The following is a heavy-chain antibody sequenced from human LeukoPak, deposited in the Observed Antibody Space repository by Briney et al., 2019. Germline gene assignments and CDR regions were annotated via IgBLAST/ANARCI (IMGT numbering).Heavy chain of an antibody. CDR2: IYYSGST. CDR3: ARADYSPYYFDY. J-gene: IGHJ4*02. Sequence: SETLSLTCTVSGGSISSYYWSWIRQPPGKGLEWIGYIYYSGSTNYNPFLKSRVTISVDTSKNQFSLKLSSVTAADTAVYYCARADYSPYYFDYWGQGTLVTVSS. CDR1: GGSISSYY. V-gene: IGHV4-59*01. D-gene: IGHD2-15*01.